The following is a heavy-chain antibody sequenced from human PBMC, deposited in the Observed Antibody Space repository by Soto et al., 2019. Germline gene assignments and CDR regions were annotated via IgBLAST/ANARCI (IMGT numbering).Heavy chain of an antibody. J-gene: IGHJ6*02. V-gene: IGHV4-30-4*01. CDR3: ALGPYCSGGSCYSSDGMDV. CDR1: GGSISSGDYH. Sequence: QVQLQESGPGLVKPSQTLSLTCTVSGGSISSGDYHWSWIRQPPGKGLEWIGYIYYSGSTYYNPPLKSRVTISVDTSKNQFSLKLSSVTAADTAVYYCALGPYCSGGSCYSSDGMDVWGQGTTVTVSS. CDR2: IYYSGST. D-gene: IGHD2-15*01.